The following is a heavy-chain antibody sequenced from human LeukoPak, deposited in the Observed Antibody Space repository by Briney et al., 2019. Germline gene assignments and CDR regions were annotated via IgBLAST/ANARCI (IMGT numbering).Heavy chain of an antibody. J-gene: IGHJ4*02. Sequence: GGSLRLSCAASGFTFSSYEMNWVRQAPGKGLEWVSYISSSGSTIYYADSVKGRFTISRDNSKNTLYLQMNSLRAEDTAVYYCAKDRVTMIVVVTNFDYWGQGTLVTVSS. CDR3: AKDRVTMIVVVTNFDY. V-gene: IGHV3-48*03. CDR2: ISSSGSTI. CDR1: GFTFSSYE. D-gene: IGHD3-22*01.